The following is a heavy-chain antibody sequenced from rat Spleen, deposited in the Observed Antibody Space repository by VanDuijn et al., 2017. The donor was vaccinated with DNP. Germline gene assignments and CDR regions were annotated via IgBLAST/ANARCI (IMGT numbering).Heavy chain of an antibody. V-gene: IGHV5S10*01. CDR1: GFIFSDYN. D-gene: IGHD1-2*01. CDR2: IINDGKRT. Sequence: EVQLVESGGGLVQPGRSLKLSCAASGFIFSDYNMAWVRQAPKKGLEWVATIINDGKRTYYSDSVKGRFTVSRNNAESTLYLQMDSLRSDDTATYYCATAIGDYWGQGVMVTVSS. CDR3: ATAIGDY. J-gene: IGHJ2*01.